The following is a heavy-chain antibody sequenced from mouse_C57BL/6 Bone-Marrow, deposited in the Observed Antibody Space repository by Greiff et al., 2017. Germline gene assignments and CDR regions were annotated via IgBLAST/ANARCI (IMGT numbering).Heavy chain of an antibody. CDR3: ASYVGYNIVAY. J-gene: IGHJ3*01. CDR2: IDPSDSYT. V-gene: IGHV1-69*01. Sequence: QVQLQQPGAELVMPGASVKLSCKASGYTFTSYWMHWVKQRPGQGLEWIGEIDPSDSYTNYNEKFKGKSTVTVDKSSSTAYMQLSSLTSADSAVYYCASYVGYNIVAYWGRGTLVTVSA. D-gene: IGHD2-3*01. CDR1: GYTFTSYW.